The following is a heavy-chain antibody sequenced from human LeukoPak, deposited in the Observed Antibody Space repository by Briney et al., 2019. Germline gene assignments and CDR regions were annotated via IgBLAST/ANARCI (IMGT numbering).Heavy chain of an antibody. Sequence: ASVKVSCKVSGYTLTGLSMHWVRQAPGKGLEWMGGFDPEDGETIYAQKFQGRVTMTEDTSTDTAYMELSSLRSEDTAVYYCATPSGSHGAFDIWGQGTMVTVSS. J-gene: IGHJ3*02. CDR2: FDPEDGET. D-gene: IGHD1-26*01. CDR1: GYTLTGLS. V-gene: IGHV1-24*01. CDR3: ATPSGSHGAFDI.